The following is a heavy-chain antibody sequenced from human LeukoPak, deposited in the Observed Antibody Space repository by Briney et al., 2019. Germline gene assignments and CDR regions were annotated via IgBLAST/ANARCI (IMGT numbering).Heavy chain of an antibody. V-gene: IGHV3-23*01. CDR2: ISGSGVGT. Sequence: GGSLRLSCAASGFTFSSYTMNWVRQAPGKGLEWVSAISGSGVGTYYADSVKGRFTISRDNSWNTLYLQMSSLRAEDTAVYYCAKDQVISGSEASDIWGQGTVVTVSS. CDR1: GFTFSSYT. J-gene: IGHJ3*02. CDR3: AKDQVISGSEASDI. D-gene: IGHD2-21*01.